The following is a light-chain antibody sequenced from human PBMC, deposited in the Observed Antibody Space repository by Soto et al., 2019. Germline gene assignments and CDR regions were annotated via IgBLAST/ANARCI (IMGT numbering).Light chain of an antibody. CDR2: AAS. CDR3: QQTYSVPQA. CDR1: QSIRNY. J-gene: IGKJ4*01. Sequence: DIQMTQSPSSLSASVGDRVTITCRASQSIRNYLNWYQQKPGNAPNLLIYAASSLQSEVPSRFSGSGSGTDFTLTISNLQPEDFATYYCQQTYSVPQAFGGGTKVEIK. V-gene: IGKV1-39*01.